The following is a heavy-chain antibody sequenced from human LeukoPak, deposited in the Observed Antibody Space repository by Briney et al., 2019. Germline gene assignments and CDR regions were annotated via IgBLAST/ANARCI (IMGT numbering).Heavy chain of an antibody. V-gene: IGHV4-34*01. CDR3: ARQSPGNYDFWSGYYPRWFDP. CDR1: GGSFSGYY. CDR2: INHSGST. D-gene: IGHD3-3*01. Sequence: SETLSLTCAVYGGSFSGYYWSWIRQPPGKGLEWIGEINHSGSTNYNPSLKSRVTISVDTSKNQFSLKLSSVTAADTAVYYCARQSPGNYDFWSGYYPRWFDPWGQGTLVTVSS. J-gene: IGHJ5*02.